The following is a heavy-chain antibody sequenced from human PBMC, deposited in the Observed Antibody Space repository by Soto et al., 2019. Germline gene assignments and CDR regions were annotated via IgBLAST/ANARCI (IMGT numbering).Heavy chain of an antibody. Sequence: ASVKVSCKASGYTFTSYGISWVRQAPGQGLEWMGWISAYNGNTNYAQKLQGRVTMTTDTSTSTAYMELRSLRSDDTAVYYCARGGHYDDSRGFSSGPYYFDYWGQGTLVTVSS. J-gene: IGHJ4*02. D-gene: IGHD3-22*01. V-gene: IGHV1-18*04. CDR2: ISAYNGNT. CDR1: GYTFTSYG. CDR3: ARGGHYDDSRGFSSGPYYFDY.